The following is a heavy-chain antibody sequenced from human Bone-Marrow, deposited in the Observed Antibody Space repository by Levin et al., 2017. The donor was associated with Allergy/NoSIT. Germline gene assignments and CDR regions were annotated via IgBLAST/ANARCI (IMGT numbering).Heavy chain of an antibody. CDR1: GFTFSSYG. D-gene: IGHD4-17*01. V-gene: IGHV3-30*18. Sequence: GESLKISCAASGFTFSSYGMHWVRQAPGKGLEWVAVISYDGSNKYYADSVKGRFTISRDNSKNTLYLQMNSLRAEDTAVYYCAKDGRNYGVDYWGQGTLVTVSS. CDR3: AKDGRNYGVDY. J-gene: IGHJ4*02. CDR2: ISYDGSNK.